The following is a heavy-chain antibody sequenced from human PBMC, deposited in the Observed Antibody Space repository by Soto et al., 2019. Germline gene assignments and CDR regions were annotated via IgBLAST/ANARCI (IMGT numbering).Heavy chain of an antibody. J-gene: IGHJ5*02. V-gene: IGHV4-39*01. CDR1: GGSISSSSYY. D-gene: IGHD6-13*01. CDR3: ARVAAAGNWFDP. Sequence: SETLSLTCTVSGGSISSSSYYWGWIRQPPGKGLEWIGSIYYSGSTYYNPSLKSRVTISVDTPKNQFSLKLSSVTAADTAVYYCARVAAAGNWFDPWGQGTLVTVSS. CDR2: IYYSGST.